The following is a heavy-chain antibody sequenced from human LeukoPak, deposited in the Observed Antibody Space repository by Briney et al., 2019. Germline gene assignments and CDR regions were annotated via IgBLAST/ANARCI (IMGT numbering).Heavy chain of an antibody. D-gene: IGHD3-22*01. J-gene: IGHJ3*02. Sequence: ASVKVSCKASGYTFTGYYMHWVRQAPGQGLEWMGWINPNSGGTNYAQKFQGRVTMTRDMSTSTVYMELSSLRSEDTAVYYCARGYDSNPFDIWGQGTMVTVSS. CDR1: GYTFTGYY. CDR2: INPNSGGT. CDR3: ARGYDSNPFDI. V-gene: IGHV1-2*02.